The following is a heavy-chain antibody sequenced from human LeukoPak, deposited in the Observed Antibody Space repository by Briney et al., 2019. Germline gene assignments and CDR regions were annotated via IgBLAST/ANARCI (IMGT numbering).Heavy chain of an antibody. CDR1: RFTFCNYW. D-gene: IGHD2-15*01. V-gene: IGHV3-7*01. CDR2: IKEDGRKI. CDR3: VRGGPSTWS. J-gene: IGHJ5*02. Sequence: GGTLRLSCAASRFTFCNYWMSWVRQAPGKGREGVANIKEDGRKISYVDSVKGRFTISRDDAKNMLLLQMNSLRAEDTAVYYCVRGGPSTWSWGQGTLVTVSS.